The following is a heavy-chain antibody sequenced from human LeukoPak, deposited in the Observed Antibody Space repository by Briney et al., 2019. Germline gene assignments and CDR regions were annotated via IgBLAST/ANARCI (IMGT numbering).Heavy chain of an antibody. Sequence: SETLSLTCTVSGGSIRSSSHYWGWIRQPPGKGLEWIGSIYYSGSTYYNPSLKSRVTISVDTSKNQFSLKLSSVTAADTAVYYCARIRGWPKFDYWGQGTLVTVSS. V-gene: IGHV4-39*07. CDR1: GGSIRSSSHY. CDR3: ARIRGWPKFDY. J-gene: IGHJ4*02. D-gene: IGHD6-19*01. CDR2: IYYSGST.